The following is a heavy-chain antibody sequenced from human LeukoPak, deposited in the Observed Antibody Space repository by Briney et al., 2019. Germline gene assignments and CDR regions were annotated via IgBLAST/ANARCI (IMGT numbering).Heavy chain of an antibody. CDR3: ARAAVPGSTTRFDY. Sequence: ASVKVSFKASGYTFTVYYMHWVRQAPGQGLEWMGWINPNSGGTNYAQKFQGRVTMTRDTSISTAYMELSRLRSDDTAVYYCARAAVPGSTTRFDYWGQGTLVTVSS. D-gene: IGHD6-19*01. CDR2: INPNSGGT. CDR1: GYTFTVYY. J-gene: IGHJ4*02. V-gene: IGHV1-2*02.